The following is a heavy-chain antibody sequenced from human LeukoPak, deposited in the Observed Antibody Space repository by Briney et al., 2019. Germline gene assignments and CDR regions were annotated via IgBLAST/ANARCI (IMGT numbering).Heavy chain of an antibody. V-gene: IGHV1-46*01. CDR3: ATAAAHYDHYWYFDL. CDR2: INPSGGST. D-gene: IGHD2-2*01. CDR1: GYTFTNYY. J-gene: IGHJ2*01. Sequence: ASVKVSCKASGYTFTNYYMHWVRQAPGQGLEWMGIINPSGGSTSYAQKFQGRVTMTRDTFTSTVYMELSSLRSEDTAVYYCATAAAHYDHYWYFDLWGRGTLVTVSS.